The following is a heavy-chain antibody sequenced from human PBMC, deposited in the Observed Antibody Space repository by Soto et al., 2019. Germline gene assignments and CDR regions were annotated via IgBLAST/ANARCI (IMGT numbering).Heavy chain of an antibody. V-gene: IGHV3-30-3*01. CDR2: ISYGGSNK. CDR1: GFTFSSYA. Sequence: GGSLRLSCAASGFTFSSYAMHWVRQAPGKGLEWVAVISYGGSNKYYADSVKGRFTISRDNSKNTLCLQMNSLRAEDTAVYYCASVRQEEDAFDIWGQGTMVTVSS. CDR3: ASVRQEEDAFDI. J-gene: IGHJ3*02.